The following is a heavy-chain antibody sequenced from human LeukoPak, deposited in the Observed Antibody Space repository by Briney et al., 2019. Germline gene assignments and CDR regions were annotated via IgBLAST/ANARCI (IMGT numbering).Heavy chain of an antibody. CDR2: ISWNSGSI. D-gene: IGHD3-10*01. CDR3: AKDSGSGWYYGSGSYSYFDY. CDR1: GFTYDDYT. Sequence: GGSLRLSCAASGFTYDDYTMHWVRQAPGKGLEWVSGISWNSGSIGYADSVKGRFTISRDNAKNSLYLQMNSLRAEDMALYYCAKDSGSGWYYGSGSYSYFDYWGQGTLVTVSS. V-gene: IGHV3-9*03. J-gene: IGHJ4*02.